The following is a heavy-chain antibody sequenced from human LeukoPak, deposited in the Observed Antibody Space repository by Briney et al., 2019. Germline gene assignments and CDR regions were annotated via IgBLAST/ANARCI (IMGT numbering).Heavy chain of an antibody. CDR1: GFTFSSSA. D-gene: IGHD3-16*01. CDR2: ISGSGVST. V-gene: IGHV3-23*01. J-gene: IGHJ4*02. Sequence: GGSLRLSCAASGFTFSSSAMSWVRQAPGKGLEWVSAISGSGVSTYYADSVKGRFTISRDNSKNTLCLQMNSLRAEDTAVYYCARSHRGGYYFDYWGQGTLVTISS. CDR3: ARSHRGGYYFDY.